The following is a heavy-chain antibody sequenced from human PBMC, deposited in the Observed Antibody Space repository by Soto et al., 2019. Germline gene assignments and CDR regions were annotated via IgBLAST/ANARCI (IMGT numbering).Heavy chain of an antibody. CDR2: ISYDGGDK. D-gene: IGHD3-22*01. J-gene: IGHJ4*02. Sequence: GGSLRLSCEASGFTFSSYTMHWVRQTPGRGLEWVADISYDGGDKYYADSVKGRFTISRDNSKNTLYLQMNSLRAEDTSVFFCARKYGWAVVAPGFGAQGSLVTASS. V-gene: IGHV3-30-3*01. CDR1: GFTFSSYT. CDR3: ARKYGWAVVAPGF.